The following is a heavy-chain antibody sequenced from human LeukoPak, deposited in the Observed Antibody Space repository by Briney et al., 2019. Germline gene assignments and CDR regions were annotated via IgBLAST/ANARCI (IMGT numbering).Heavy chain of an antibody. V-gene: IGHV4-59*01. D-gene: IGHD5-12*01. CDR2: IYYSGST. CDR1: GGSISSYY. Sequence: PSETLSLTCTVSGGSISSYYWSWIRQPPGKGLEWIGYIYYSGSTNYNPSLKSRVTISVDTSKNQFSLKLSSVTAADTAVYYCARAAEMATWPYSHAGWFDPWGQGTLVTVSS. J-gene: IGHJ5*02. CDR3: ARAAEMATWPYSHAGWFDP.